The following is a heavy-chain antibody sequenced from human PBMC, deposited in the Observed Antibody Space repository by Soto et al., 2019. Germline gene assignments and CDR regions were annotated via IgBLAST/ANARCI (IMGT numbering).Heavy chain of an antibody. V-gene: IGHV4-31*03. CDR2: IYHSGST. CDR3: ARLGGVIAASDFDY. D-gene: IGHD2-15*01. J-gene: IGHJ4*02. Sequence: SETLSLTCTVSGGSIRSGTYYWNWIRHHPGKGLEWIGYIYHSGSTYYNPPLESRVTMSLQTSKNQFSLNLTSVTAADTAVYYCARLGGVIAASDFDYWGQGALVTVSS. CDR1: GGSIRSGTYY.